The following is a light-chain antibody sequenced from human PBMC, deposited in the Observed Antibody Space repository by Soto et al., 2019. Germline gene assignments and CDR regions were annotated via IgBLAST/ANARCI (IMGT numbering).Light chain of an antibody. Sequence: EIVLTQSPGTLSLSPGERATLSCRASQSVSSSYLAWYQQKPGQAPRLLIYGASSRATGIPDRFSGSGSGTDFTLTISRLEPEDFAEYYCQQYGSSPTFGGGTKVDIK. CDR2: GAS. CDR1: QSVSSSY. V-gene: IGKV3-20*01. J-gene: IGKJ4*01. CDR3: QQYGSSPT.